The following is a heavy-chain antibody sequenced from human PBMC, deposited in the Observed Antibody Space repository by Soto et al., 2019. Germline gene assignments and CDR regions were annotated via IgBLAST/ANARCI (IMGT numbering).Heavy chain of an antibody. CDR1: GGSFSDYY. V-gene: IGHV4-34*01. CDR2: VNHSGIT. CDR3: ASGRSSVPDRRGIGYYGLDV. J-gene: IGHJ6*02. D-gene: IGHD6-6*01. Sequence: QVQLQQWGAGLLKPSESLSLTCVINGGSFSDYYWSWVRQPPGKGLEWIGEVNHSGITDSNPSLKSRFTLSLDASRGELPLKLTSVTAADTAVYYRASGRSSVPDRRGIGYYGLDVWGQGTTVTVS.